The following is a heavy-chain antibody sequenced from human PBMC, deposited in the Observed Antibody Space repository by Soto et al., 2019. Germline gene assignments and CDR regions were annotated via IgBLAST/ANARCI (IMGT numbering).Heavy chain of an antibody. Sequence: QVQIVQSGAEEKKPGASVKVSCKASGYTFTSYSMHWVRQAPGQRLEWMGWINVGNGNTKYSQKFQGRVTITTDTXXSTDYMELSSLTSEDTAVYYCARERWGSGSRWFDPWGQGTLVTVSS. CDR3: ARERWGSGSRWFDP. J-gene: IGHJ5*02. CDR2: INVGNGNT. V-gene: IGHV1-3*05. D-gene: IGHD6-19*01. CDR1: GYTFTSYS.